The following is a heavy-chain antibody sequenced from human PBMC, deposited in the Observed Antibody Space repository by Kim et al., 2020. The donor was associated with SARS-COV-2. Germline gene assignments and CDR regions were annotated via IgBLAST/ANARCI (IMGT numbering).Heavy chain of an antibody. CDR2: SNK. V-gene: IGHV3-30*01. Sequence: SNKYDEASVKDRFTITRDNAKNALYLRMNSRRAEETAVYYCARDVGSGWYPWGQGTLVTVSS. J-gene: IGHJ5*02. D-gene: IGHD6-19*01. CDR3: ARDVGSGWYP.